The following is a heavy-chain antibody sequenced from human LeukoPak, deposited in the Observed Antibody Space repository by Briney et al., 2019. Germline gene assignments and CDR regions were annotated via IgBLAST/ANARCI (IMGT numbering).Heavy chain of an antibody. D-gene: IGHD4-11*01. CDR1: GGSISSGGCY. Sequence: PSETLSLTCTVSGGSISSGGCYCSWIRQHPGRGLEWIGYIYYSGSTCYNPSLRSRVTISVDTSRKQFSLKLSAVTAGDTAVYYCESVPRVSRRSSFDSWGQGTLVTFSS. CDR2: IYYSGST. CDR3: ESVPRVSRRSSFDS. V-gene: IGHV4-31*03. J-gene: IGHJ4*02.